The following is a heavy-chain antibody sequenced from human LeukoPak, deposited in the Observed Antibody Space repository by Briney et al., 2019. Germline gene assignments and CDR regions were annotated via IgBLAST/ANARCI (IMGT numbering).Heavy chain of an antibody. Sequence: GGSLRLSCAASGFTFSSHWRHWVRQAPGKGLVWVSRIKDDGSHTNYADSVKGRFTISRDNSKNTLYLQMNSLRAEDTAVYYCAKDTGFWSDQGFFDYWGQGTLVTVSS. CDR1: GFTFSSHW. J-gene: IGHJ4*02. CDR2: IKDDGSHT. D-gene: IGHD3-3*01. CDR3: AKDTGFWSDQGFFDY. V-gene: IGHV3-74*01.